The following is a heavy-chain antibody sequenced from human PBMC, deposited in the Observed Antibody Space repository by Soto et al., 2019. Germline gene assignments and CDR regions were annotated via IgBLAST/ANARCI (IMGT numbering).Heavy chain of an antibody. CDR3: AREGIVVIQEENWFDP. CDR1: GYTFTSYY. CDR2: INPSGGST. D-gene: IGHD1-26*01. V-gene: IGHV1-46*01. Sequence: QVQLVQSGAEVKKPGASVKVSCKASGYTFTSYYMHWVRQAPGQGLEWMGIINPSGGSTSYAQKFQGRVTMTRDTSTSTVYMELSSLRSEDTAVYYCAREGIVVIQEENWFDPWGQGTLVTVSS. J-gene: IGHJ5*02.